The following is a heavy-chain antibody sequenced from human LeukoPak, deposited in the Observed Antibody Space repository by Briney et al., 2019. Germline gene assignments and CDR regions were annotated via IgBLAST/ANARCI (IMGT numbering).Heavy chain of an antibody. CDR3: AIETLSTHAFDI. D-gene: IGHD2-2*01. CDR2: ISNSGST. CDR1: GGSSSSDVYY. V-gene: IGHV4-31*03. Sequence: SPSQTLSLTCTVSGGSSSSDVYYWTWIRQRPGKGLEWIGYISNSGSTHYSPSLRSRVTISVDTSKNHFSLKLSSVTAADTAVYYCAIETLSTHAFDIWGQGTMVTVSS. J-gene: IGHJ3*02.